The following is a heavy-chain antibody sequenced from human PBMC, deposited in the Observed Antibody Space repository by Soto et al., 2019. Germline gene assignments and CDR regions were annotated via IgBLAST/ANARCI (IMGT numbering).Heavy chain of an antibody. D-gene: IGHD4-17*01. V-gene: IGHV4-4*07. J-gene: IGHJ4*02. CDR3: AREARSVTMGHHLILDY. CDR2: IYTSGST. Sequence: QVQLQESGPGLVKPSETLSLACTVSADSIGNHYWTWIRQPAGKGLEWIGRIYTSGSTNYNPSLKSRVTMSVDTSKNQFSLKLSSVTAADTAVYYCAREARSVTMGHHLILDYWGQGILVTVSS. CDR1: ADSIGNHY.